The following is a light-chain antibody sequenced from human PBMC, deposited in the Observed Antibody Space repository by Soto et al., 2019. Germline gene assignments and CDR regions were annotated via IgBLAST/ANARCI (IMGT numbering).Light chain of an antibody. V-gene: IGLV1-36*01. CDR1: SSNIGNNA. Sequence: QSVLTQPPSVSEAPRQRVTISCSGISSNIGNNAVNWYQQLPGKAPKLLIYYDDLLPSGVSDRFSGSKSGTSASLAISGLQSEDESDYYCAAWDDSLNGPVFGTGTKVTVL. J-gene: IGLJ1*01. CDR3: AAWDDSLNGPV. CDR2: YDD.